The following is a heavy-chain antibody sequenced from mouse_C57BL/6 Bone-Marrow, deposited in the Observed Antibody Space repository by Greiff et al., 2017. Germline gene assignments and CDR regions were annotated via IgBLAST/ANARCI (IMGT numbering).Heavy chain of an antibody. Sequence: EVQLQQSGAELVRPGASVKLSCTASGFNIKDDYMHWVKRRPEQGLEWIGWIDPENGDTEYASKFQGKATITADTSSNTAYLQLSSLTSGNTAVDYCTTWIYAGNDVGDYWDQGTTPTVS. D-gene: IGHD2-2*01. CDR1: GFNIKDDY. V-gene: IGHV14-4*01. CDR2: IDPENGDT. J-gene: IGHJ2*01. CDR3: TTWIYAGNDVGDY.